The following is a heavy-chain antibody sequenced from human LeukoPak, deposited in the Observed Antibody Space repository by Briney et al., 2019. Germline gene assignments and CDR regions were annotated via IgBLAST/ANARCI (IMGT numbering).Heavy chain of an antibody. J-gene: IGHJ4*02. V-gene: IGHV4-61*01. CDR1: GVSVSSGSYY. D-gene: IGHD2/OR15-2a*01. CDR3: ARDSMTDSSTSDY. CDR2: MYNSGST. Sequence: SEALSLTCTVSGVSVSSGSYYWSWIRQPPGKGLEWIGYMYNSGSTNYNPSLKSRVTISVDTSKNQFSLKLSSVTAADTAVYYCARDSMTDSSTSDYWGQGTLVTVSS.